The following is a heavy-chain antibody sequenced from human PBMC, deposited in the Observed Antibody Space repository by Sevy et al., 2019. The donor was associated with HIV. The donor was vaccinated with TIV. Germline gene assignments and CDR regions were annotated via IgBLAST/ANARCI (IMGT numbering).Heavy chain of an antibody. CDR1: GYTFTGYY. Sequence: ASVKVSCKASGYTFTGYYMHWVRQAPGQGLEWMGWINPNSGGTNYAQKFQGRVTMTRDTSISTAYMELSRLRLDDTAVYYCARAYYYGSGSYYMLGNPPYYFAYWGQGTLVTVSS. V-gene: IGHV1-2*02. D-gene: IGHD3-10*01. J-gene: IGHJ4*02. CDR2: INPNSGGT. CDR3: ARAYYYGSGSYYMLGNPPYYFAY.